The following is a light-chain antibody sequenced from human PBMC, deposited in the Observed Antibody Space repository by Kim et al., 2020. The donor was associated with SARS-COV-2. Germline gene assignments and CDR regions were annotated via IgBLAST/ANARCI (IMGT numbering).Light chain of an antibody. V-gene: IGKV1-33*01. J-gene: IGKJ2*01. Sequence: DIQMTQSPSSLSASVGDRVTITCQASQDISNYLNWYQQKPGKAPKLLIYDASNLETGVPSRFSGSGSGTDFTFTINSLQPEDIATYYCQQYDNLPRTFGQGTKLEI. CDR3: QQYDNLPRT. CDR1: QDISNY. CDR2: DAS.